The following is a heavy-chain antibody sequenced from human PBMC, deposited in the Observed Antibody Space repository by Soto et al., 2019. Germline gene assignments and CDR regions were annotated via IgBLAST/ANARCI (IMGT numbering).Heavy chain of an antibody. V-gene: IGHV3-30-3*01. CDR1: GFTFSSYA. D-gene: IGHD3-9*01. CDR2: ISYDGNNK. J-gene: IGHJ4*02. Sequence: GGSLRLSCVASGFTFSSYALHWVRQAPGKGLEWVAIISYDGNNKYYADSVKGRFTISRDNAKNSLYLQMNSLRAEDTAVHYCARLVMGSIGNKPLVLRYFDDYWGQGTLDTVSS. CDR3: ARLVMGSIGNKPLVLRYFDDY.